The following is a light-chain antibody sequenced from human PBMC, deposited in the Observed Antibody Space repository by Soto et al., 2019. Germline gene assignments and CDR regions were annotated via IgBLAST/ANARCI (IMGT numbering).Light chain of an antibody. CDR1: QSISSW. J-gene: IGKJ1*01. V-gene: IGKV1-5*01. Sequence: IQMTQSPSTLSASVGDRVTITCWASQSISSWLSWYQQKPGKAPKLLIYDASSLESGVPSRFSGSGSGTESTLTISSLQPDDFATYYCQQYNSYSTFGQGTKVDTK. CDR3: QQYNSYST. CDR2: DAS.